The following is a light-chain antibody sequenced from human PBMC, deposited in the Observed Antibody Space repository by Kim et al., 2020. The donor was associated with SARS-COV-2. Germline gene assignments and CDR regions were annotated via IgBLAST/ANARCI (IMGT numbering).Light chain of an antibody. CDR1: SSDVGGYNY. Sequence: QSITISCTGTSSDVGGYNYVSWYQQHPGKAPKLMIYEVSNRPSGVSNRFSGSKSGNTASLTISGLQAEDEADYYCSSYTSSSTLGVFGTGTQLTVL. V-gene: IGLV2-14*01. CDR2: EVS. CDR3: SSYTSSSTLGV. J-gene: IGLJ1*01.